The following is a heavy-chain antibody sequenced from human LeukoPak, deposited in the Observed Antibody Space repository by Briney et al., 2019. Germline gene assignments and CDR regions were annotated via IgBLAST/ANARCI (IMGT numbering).Heavy chain of an antibody. Sequence: SETLSLTCTVSGGSINSAGYYWSWIRQHPGKGLEWIGYIYYSGNTYYNPSLKSRVAISADTSKNQFSLKLSSVTAADTAVYYCATEGTYSSSWYSALDYWGQGTLVTVSS. CDR2: IYYSGNT. CDR1: GGSINSAGYY. CDR3: ATEGTYSSSWYSALDY. V-gene: IGHV4-31*03. D-gene: IGHD6-13*01. J-gene: IGHJ4*02.